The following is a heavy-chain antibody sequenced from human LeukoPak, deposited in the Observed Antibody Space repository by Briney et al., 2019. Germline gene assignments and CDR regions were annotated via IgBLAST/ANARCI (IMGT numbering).Heavy chain of an antibody. CDR1: GGSISSGDYY. CDR3: ARVSLVGANWFDP. D-gene: IGHD2-15*01. V-gene: IGHV4-30-4*01. CDR2: IYYSGRT. J-gene: IGHJ5*02. Sequence: PSQTLSLTCTVSGGSISSGDYYWSWIRPPPGQGLEWIGYIYYSGRTYYNPSLKSRVTISVDTSKNQFSLKLSSVTAADTAVYYCARVSLVGANWFDPWGQGTLVTVSS.